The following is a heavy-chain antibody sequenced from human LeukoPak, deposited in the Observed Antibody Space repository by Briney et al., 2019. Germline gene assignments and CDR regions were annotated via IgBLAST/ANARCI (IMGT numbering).Heavy chain of an antibody. CDR3: ATLYDMIAMEYYYYYYMDV. V-gene: IGHV1-69*13. Sequence: SVTVSCKASGSTFSSYAISLVRQAPGQGLEWMGGIIPIFGTANYAQKFQGRVTITADESTSTAYMELSSLRSEDTDVYYCATLYDMIAMEYYYYYYMDVWGKGTTVTVSS. CDR2: IIPIFGTA. J-gene: IGHJ6*03. CDR1: GSTFSSYA. D-gene: IGHD2-21*01.